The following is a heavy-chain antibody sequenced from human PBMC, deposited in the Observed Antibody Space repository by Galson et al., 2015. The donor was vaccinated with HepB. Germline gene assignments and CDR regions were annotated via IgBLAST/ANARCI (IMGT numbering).Heavy chain of an antibody. CDR1: GGTFSSYA. Sequence: SVKVSCKASGGTFSSYAISWVRQAPGQGLEWMGGIIPIFGTANYAQKFQGRVTITADESTSTAYMELSSLRSEDTAVYYCASNLGGYCSSTSCRSIWGQGTMVTVSS. D-gene: IGHD2-2*01. CDR2: IIPIFGTA. V-gene: IGHV1-69*13. CDR3: ASNLGGYCSSTSCRSI. J-gene: IGHJ3*02.